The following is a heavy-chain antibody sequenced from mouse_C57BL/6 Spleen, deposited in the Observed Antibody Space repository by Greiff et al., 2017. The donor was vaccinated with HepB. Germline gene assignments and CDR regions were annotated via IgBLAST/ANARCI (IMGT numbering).Heavy chain of an antibody. J-gene: IGHJ1*03. CDR2: IYPRDGST. CDR3: ARGDYYGSPYWYFDV. V-gene: IGHV1-85*01. Sequence: VQLVESGPELVKPGASVKLSCKASGYTFTSYDINWVKQRPGQGLEWIGWIYPRDGSTKYNEKFKGKATLTVDTSSSTAYMERHSLTSEDSAVYFCARGDYYGSPYWYFDVWGTGTTVTVSS. CDR1: GYTFTSYD. D-gene: IGHD1-1*01.